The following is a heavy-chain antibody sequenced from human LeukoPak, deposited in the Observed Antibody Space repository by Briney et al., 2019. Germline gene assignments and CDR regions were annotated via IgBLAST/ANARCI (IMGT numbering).Heavy chain of an antibody. CDR1: GGTFSSYA. J-gene: IGHJ6*02. CDR3: ARTRWRGATTSTKWWYYYYYGMDV. V-gene: IGHV1-69*13. Sequence: ASVKVSCKASGGTFSSYAISWVRQAPGQGLEWMGGTIPIFGTANYAQKFQGRVTITADESTSTAYMELSSLRSEDTAVYYCARTRWRGATTSTKWWYYYYYGMDVWGQGTTVTVSS. CDR2: TIPIFGTA. D-gene: IGHD1-26*01.